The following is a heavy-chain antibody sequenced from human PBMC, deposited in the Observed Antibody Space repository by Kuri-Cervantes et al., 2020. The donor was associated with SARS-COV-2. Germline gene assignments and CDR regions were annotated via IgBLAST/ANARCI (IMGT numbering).Heavy chain of an antibody. J-gene: IGHJ6*02. V-gene: IGHV4-39*01. D-gene: IGHD6-19*01. CDR1: GGPISNSNYY. CDR2: FYYRGST. Sequence: SETLSLTCTVSGGPISNSNYYWGWIRQPPGKGLEWIGSFYYRGSTYYNPSLTSRVTISVDTSKNQFSLKLSSVTAADTAVYYCARGVGAAVAGTLITIYYYYGMDVWGQGTTVTVSS. CDR3: ARGVGAAVAGTLITIYYYYGMDV.